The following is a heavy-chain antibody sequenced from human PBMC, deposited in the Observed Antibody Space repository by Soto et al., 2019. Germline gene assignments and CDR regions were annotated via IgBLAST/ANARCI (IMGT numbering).Heavy chain of an antibody. V-gene: IGHV4-34*01. D-gene: IGHD3-10*01. CDR1: GGSFSGYY. CDR3: ARVVTMVRGVGSDY. Sequence: QVQLQQWGAGLLKPSETLSLTCAVYGGSFSGYYWRWIRQPPGKGLEWIGEINHSGSTNYNPSLKSRVTISVDTSKNQFSLKLSSVTAADTAVYYCARVVTMVRGVGSDYWGQGTLVTVSS. J-gene: IGHJ4*02. CDR2: INHSGST.